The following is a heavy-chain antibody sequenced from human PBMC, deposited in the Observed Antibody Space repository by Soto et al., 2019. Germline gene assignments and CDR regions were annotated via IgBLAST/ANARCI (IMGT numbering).Heavy chain of an antibody. J-gene: IGHJ4*02. CDR3: ARWSWGSGWYYFDS. D-gene: IGHD6-19*01. V-gene: IGHV3-30*04. CDR2: ISYDGQNK. Sequence: GGSLRLSCAASGFNFSAYAMHWVRQAPGKGLEWVTLISYDGQNKYYADSVKGRFTISRDNSKNTLHLQMNDLRADDTALYYCARWSWGSGWYYFDSWGPGSLVTVSS. CDR1: GFNFSAYA.